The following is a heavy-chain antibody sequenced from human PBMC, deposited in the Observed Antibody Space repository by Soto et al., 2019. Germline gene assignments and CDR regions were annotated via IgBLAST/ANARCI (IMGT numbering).Heavy chain of an antibody. D-gene: IGHD6-19*01. Sequence: QAGGSLRLSCAASGFTFSAYGMHWVRQAPGKGLEWVTFISYHGSNKYFADSVKGRFTISRDNSNNTLYLQMNSLRVEDTAVYYCAKVADGGGDSYYGMDVWGQGTTVTVSS. CDR1: GFTFSAYG. V-gene: IGHV3-30*18. CDR3: AKVADGGGDSYYGMDV. J-gene: IGHJ6*02. CDR2: ISYHGSNK.